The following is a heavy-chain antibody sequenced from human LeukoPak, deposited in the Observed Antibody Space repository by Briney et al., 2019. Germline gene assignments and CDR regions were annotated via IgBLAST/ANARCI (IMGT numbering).Heavy chain of an antibody. CDR1: GYSSTSYW. Sequence: GESLKISCKGSGYSSTSYWIGWVRQMPGKGLEWMGIIYPGDSDTRYSPSFQGQVTISADKSISTAYLQWSSLKASDTAMYYCTRPYDILTGSYPLGYWGQGTLVTVSS. CDR2: IYPGDSDT. D-gene: IGHD3-9*01. V-gene: IGHV5-51*01. J-gene: IGHJ4*02. CDR3: TRPYDILTGSYPLGY.